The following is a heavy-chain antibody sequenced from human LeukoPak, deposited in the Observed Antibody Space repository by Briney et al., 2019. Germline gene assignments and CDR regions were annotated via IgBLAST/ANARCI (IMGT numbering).Heavy chain of an antibody. V-gene: IGHV4-30-4*01. Sequence: SETLSLTCTVSGGSISSGDYYWSWIRQPPGKGLEWIAYIYYSGSTYYNPSLKSRVTISVDTSKNQFSLQLNSVTPEDTAVYYCAKLGDSSTWGQGTLVTVSS. J-gene: IGHJ5*02. D-gene: IGHD6-19*01. CDR1: GGSISSGDYY. CDR3: AKLGDSST. CDR2: IYYSGST.